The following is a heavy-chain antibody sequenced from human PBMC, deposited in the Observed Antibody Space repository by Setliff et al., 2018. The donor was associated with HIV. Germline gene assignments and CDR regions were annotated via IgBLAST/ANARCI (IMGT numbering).Heavy chain of an antibody. CDR1: GYTLSTNA. J-gene: IGHJ4*02. CDR2: INAGDDNT. V-gene: IGHV1-3*01. Sequence: ASVKVSCKAFGYTLSTNAIHWVCQAPGQRLEWMGYINAGDDNTRYSEKFQGRVTITRDTSANTAYMELSSLRSEDTAVYYCARGSCSGCYLSDYWGLGTLVTVSS. D-gene: IGHD6-19*01. CDR3: ARGSCSGCYLSDY.